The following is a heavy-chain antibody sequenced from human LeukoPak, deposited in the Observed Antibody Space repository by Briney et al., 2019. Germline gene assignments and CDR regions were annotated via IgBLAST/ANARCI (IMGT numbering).Heavy chain of an antibody. CDR3: ARISSWYFLYYYYYYMDV. Sequence: SETLSLTCVVYGGSFSGYYWSWIRQPPGKGLEWIGEINHSGSTNYNPSLKSRVTISVDTSKNQFSLKLSSVTAADTAVYYCARISSWYFLYYYYYYMDVWGKGTTVTVSS. J-gene: IGHJ6*03. CDR2: INHSGST. V-gene: IGHV4-34*01. D-gene: IGHD6-13*01. CDR1: GGSFSGYY.